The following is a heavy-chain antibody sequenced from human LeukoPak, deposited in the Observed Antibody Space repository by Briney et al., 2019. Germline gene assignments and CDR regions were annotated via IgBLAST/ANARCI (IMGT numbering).Heavy chain of an antibody. CDR2: IYYSGST. D-gene: IGHD1-14*01. Sequence: SETLSLTCTVSGYSISSGYYWGWIRQTPGKGLGWIGSIYYSGSTYYDPSLKSRVTISVDTSKNQFSLKLSSVTAADTAVYYCARRSLTVIDYWGQGTLVTVSS. CDR1: GYSISSGYY. J-gene: IGHJ4*02. V-gene: IGHV4-38-2*02. CDR3: ARRSLTVIDY.